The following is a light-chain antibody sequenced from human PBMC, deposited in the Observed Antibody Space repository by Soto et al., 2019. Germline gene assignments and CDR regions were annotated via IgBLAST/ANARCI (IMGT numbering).Light chain of an antibody. J-gene: IGLJ1*01. Sequence: QSALTQPASVSGSPGQSITISCTGTSSDVGGYNYVSWYQHHPGKAPKLIIYEVTNRPSGVSNRFSASKSGYTASLTISGLQAEDEADYYCSSYSSASTGVFGTGTKLTVL. CDR3: SSYSSASTGV. CDR2: EVT. V-gene: IGLV2-14*01. CDR1: SSDVGGYNY.